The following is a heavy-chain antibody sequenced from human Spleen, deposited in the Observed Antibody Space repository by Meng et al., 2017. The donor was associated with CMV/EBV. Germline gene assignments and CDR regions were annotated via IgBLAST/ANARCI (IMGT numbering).Heavy chain of an antibody. J-gene: IGHJ5*02. CDR1: GASISIVSYY. D-gene: IGHD2/OR15-2a*01. CDR2: IHSSGSA. CDR3: ARGGFTSPGGFDP. Sequence: VQLQESGPGLVKPSQTLTLTCTVSGASISIVSYYWTWIRQPAGQGLEWIGRIHSSGSANYNPSLESRVTISKDTSKNQFSLKLSSVTAADTAVYYCARGGFTSPGGFDPWGQGTLVTVSS. V-gene: IGHV4-61*02.